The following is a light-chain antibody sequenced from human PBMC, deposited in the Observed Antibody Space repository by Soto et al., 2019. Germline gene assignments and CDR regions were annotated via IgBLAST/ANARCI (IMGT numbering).Light chain of an antibody. CDR3: QQRSNWPWT. Sequence: EIVLTQSPATLSLSPGESATLSCRASQSLSSTLAWYQQKPGQAPRLLIYDASTRATGIPARFSGSGSGPDFTLTISSLEPGDFAVYYCQQRSNWPWTFGQGTKVDIK. V-gene: IGKV3-11*01. J-gene: IGKJ1*01. CDR1: QSLSST. CDR2: DAS.